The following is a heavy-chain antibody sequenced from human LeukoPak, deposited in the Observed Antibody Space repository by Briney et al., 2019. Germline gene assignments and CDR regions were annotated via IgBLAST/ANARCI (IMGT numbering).Heavy chain of an antibody. Sequence: ASVKVSCKASGYTFTSYGISWVRQAPRQGLEWMGWISAYNGNTNYAQKLQGRVTMTTDTSTSTAYMELRSLRSDDTAVYYCARELNEWFGEPRAYYYYMDVWGKGTTVTVSS. D-gene: IGHD3-10*01. CDR1: GYTFTSYG. V-gene: IGHV1-18*01. CDR2: ISAYNGNT. J-gene: IGHJ6*03. CDR3: ARELNEWFGEPRAYYYYMDV.